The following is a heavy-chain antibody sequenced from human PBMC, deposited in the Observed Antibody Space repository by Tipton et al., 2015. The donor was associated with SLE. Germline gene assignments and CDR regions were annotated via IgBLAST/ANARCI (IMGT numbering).Heavy chain of an antibody. J-gene: IGHJ3*02. CDR2: IYYSGST. V-gene: IGHV4-39*07. CDR3: ARDQSTYYYDSSGRDAFDI. CDR1: GGSISSSSYY. D-gene: IGHD3-22*01. Sequence: TLSLTCTVSGGSISSSSYYWGWIRQPPGKGLEWIGSIYYSGSTYYNPSLKSRVTISVDTFKNQFSLKLSSVTAADTAVYYCARDQSTYYYDSSGRDAFDIWGQGTMVTVSS.